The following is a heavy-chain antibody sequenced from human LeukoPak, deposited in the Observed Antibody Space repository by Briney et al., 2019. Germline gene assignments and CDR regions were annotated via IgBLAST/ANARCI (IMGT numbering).Heavy chain of an antibody. CDR3: ARGGASSRYFDS. CDR1: SGSIGTDS. J-gene: IGHJ4*02. Sequence: SETLSLTCTVSSGSIGTDSWSWIRQPPGKGLEWIGFNSHSGDSNYNPSLKSRVTISVDSSKDQFSLKMTSVTAADTAVYYCARGGASSRYFDSWGQGTLVTVSS. V-gene: IGHV4-59*01. CDR2: NSHSGDS. D-gene: IGHD1-26*01.